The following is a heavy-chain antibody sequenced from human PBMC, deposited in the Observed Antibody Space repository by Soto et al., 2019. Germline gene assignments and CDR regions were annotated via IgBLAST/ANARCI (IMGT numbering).Heavy chain of an antibody. CDR3: AKARAQYYDFWSGYPVDY. Sequence: EVQLLESGGGLVQPGGSLRLSCAASGFTFSSYAMSWVRQAPGKGLEWVSAISGSGGSTYYADSVKGRFTISRDNSRYTXXLQMNSLKAEDTAVDYCAKARAQYYDFWSGYPVDYWGQGTLVTVSS. CDR1: GFTFSSYA. V-gene: IGHV3-23*01. CDR2: ISGSGGST. J-gene: IGHJ4*02. D-gene: IGHD3-3*01.